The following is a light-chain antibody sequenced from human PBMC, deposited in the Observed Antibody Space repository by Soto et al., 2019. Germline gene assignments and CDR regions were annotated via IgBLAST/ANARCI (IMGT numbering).Light chain of an antibody. V-gene: IGKV1-33*01. CDR2: DAS. Sequence: DIQMTQSPSSLSASVGDSVAITCRASQDISNFLNWYQQTPGKAPKLLTYDASDLETVVPSRFSGTGSGTDFTFTISNVQPEDTATYYCQQYDSLLFTFGPGTKVDIK. J-gene: IGKJ3*01. CDR3: QQYDSLLFT. CDR1: QDISNF.